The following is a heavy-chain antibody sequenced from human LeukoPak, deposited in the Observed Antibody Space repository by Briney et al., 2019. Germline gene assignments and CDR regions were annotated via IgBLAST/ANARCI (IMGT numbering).Heavy chain of an antibody. V-gene: IGHV1-2*02. CDR3: AGAKLGDAFDI. CDR2: INPNSGGT. CDR1: GYTFSGYY. Sequence: ASVKVSCKASGYTFSGYYIHWVRQAPGQGLEWMAWINPNSGGTNYAQKFQGRVTVTRDTSISTAYMDLSRLGSDDTAVYCCAGAKLGDAFDIWGQGTMVTVSS. D-gene: IGHD7-27*01. J-gene: IGHJ3*02.